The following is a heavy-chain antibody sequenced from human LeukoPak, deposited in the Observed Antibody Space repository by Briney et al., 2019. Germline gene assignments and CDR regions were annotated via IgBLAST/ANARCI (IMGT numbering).Heavy chain of an antibody. CDR3: ARDRARRFGELLNWFDP. CDR1: GFTFSSYS. Sequence: PGGSLRLSCAASGFTFSSYSMNWVRQAPGKGLEWVSYISSSSSTIYYADSVKGRFTITRDNAKNSLYLQMNSLRAEDTAVYYCARDRARRFGELLNWFDPWGQGTLVTVSS. V-gene: IGHV3-48*04. J-gene: IGHJ5*02. D-gene: IGHD3-10*01. CDR2: ISSSSSTI.